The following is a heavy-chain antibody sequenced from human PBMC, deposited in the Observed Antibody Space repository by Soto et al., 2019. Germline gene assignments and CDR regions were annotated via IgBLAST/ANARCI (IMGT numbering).Heavy chain of an antibody. V-gene: IGHV3-30-3*01. CDR2: ISYDGSNK. CDR3: ARDTLYYDSGGAFDI. D-gene: IGHD3-22*01. CDR1: GFTFSSYA. J-gene: IGHJ3*02. Sequence: GGSLRLSCAASGFTFSSYAMHWVRQAPGKGLEWVAVISYDGSNKYYADSAKGRFTISRDNSKNTLYLQMNSLRAEDTAVYYCARDTLYYDSGGAFDIWGQGTMVT.